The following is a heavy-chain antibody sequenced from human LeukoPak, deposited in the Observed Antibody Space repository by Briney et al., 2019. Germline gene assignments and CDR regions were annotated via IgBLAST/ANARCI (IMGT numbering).Heavy chain of an antibody. CDR2: ISSSSSYT. CDR1: GFTFSSYS. Sequence: PGGSLRLSCAASGFTFSSYSMNWVRQAPGRGLEWVSSISSSSSYTYYADSVKGRFTISRDNAKNSLYLQMNSLRAEDTAVYYCARGLGVGDSDIWGQGTMVTVSS. CDR3: ARGLGVGDSDI. D-gene: IGHD3-16*01. V-gene: IGHV3-21*01. J-gene: IGHJ3*02.